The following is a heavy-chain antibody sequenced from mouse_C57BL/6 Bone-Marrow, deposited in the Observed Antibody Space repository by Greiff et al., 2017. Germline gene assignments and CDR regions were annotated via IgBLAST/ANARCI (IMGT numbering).Heavy chain of an antibody. CDR1: GYSITSGYY. CDR3: ARGNCSSHYAMDD. V-gene: IGHV3-6*01. CDR2: ISYDGSN. Sequence: EVKLMESGPGLVKPSQSLTLTCSATGYSITSGYYWYLIRQLPGNHLGWMGNISYDGSNNYNPTLKNRITITRDTSKNPFFLKLNSVTTEDTATYYCARGNCSSHYAMDDWGQGTSVTVSS. J-gene: IGHJ4*01. D-gene: IGHD1-1*01.